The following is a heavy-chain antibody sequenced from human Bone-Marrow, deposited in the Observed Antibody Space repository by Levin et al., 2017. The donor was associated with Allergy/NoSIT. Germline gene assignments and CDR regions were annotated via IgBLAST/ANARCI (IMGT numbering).Heavy chain of an antibody. CDR3: ARHPEGACRPGRTWFDS. D-gene: IGHD1-26*01. V-gene: IGHV4-39*01. J-gene: IGHJ5*01. Sequence: SQTLSLTCTVSRGSISRSNSYWGWIRQPPGKGLEWIGSLYYGGTTYYKSSLRSRVTISVDTSKNQISLNLTSMTAADTALYYCARHPEGACRPGRTWFDSWGQGILVTVSS. CDR1: RGSISRSNSY. CDR2: LYYGGTT.